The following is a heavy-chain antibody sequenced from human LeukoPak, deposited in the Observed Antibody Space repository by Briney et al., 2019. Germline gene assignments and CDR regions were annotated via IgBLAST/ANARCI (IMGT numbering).Heavy chain of an antibody. CDR2: IYYSGST. V-gene: IGHV4-59*01. CDR1: GGSISSYY. D-gene: IGHD5-18*01. J-gene: IGHJ4*02. Sequence: SETLSLTCTVSGGSISSYYWSWIRQPPGKGLEWIGYIYYSGSTNYNPSLKSRVTISVDTSKNQFSLKLSSVTAADTAVYYCARGGYSYGFQNDYWGQGTLVTVSS. CDR3: ARGGYSYGFQNDY.